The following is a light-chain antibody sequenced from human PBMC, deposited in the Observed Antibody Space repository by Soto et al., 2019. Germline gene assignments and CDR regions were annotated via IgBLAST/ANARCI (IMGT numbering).Light chain of an antibody. CDR3: ISCTSSRIYV. CDR1: HNDISTYEY. CDR2: GVT. J-gene: IGLJ1*01. V-gene: IGLV2-14*03. Sequence: SVLPPPTSVSGSPEQSITISCSGKHNDISTYEYVSWYQQPPGTAPRLLMQGVTTRPSGISGRFSASKSGRTASLTISGLEPDDEADYYCISCTSSRIYVFGPGTKVTVL.